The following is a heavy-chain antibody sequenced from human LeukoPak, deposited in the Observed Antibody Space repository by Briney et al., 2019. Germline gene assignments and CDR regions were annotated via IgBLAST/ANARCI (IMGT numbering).Heavy chain of an antibody. D-gene: IGHD3-9*01. Sequence: SETLSLTCTVSGGSISSYYWSWIRQPAGKGLEWIGRIYTSGNTNYNPSLKSRVTMSVDTSKNQFSLKLSSVTAADTAVYYCARHPIVLRYFDWSEPLDYWGQGTLVTVSS. J-gene: IGHJ4*02. CDR3: ARHPIVLRYFDWSEPLDY. V-gene: IGHV4-4*07. CDR1: GGSISSYY. CDR2: IYTSGNT.